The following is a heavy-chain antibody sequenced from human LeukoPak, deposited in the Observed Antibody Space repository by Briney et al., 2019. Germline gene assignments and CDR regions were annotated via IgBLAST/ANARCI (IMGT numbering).Heavy chain of an antibody. D-gene: IGHD4-17*01. V-gene: IGHV1-18*01. CDR1: NYTFSTYG. CDR3: ARNDNLHYGGYGTYFDY. J-gene: IGHJ4*02. CDR2: ISPYNGNT. Sequence: ASETVSCKASNYTFSTYGISWVRQAPGQGLEWMGWISPYNGNTDYAQKSQGRVTMTTDTSTSTAYMELRSLRSDDTAVYYCARNDNLHYGGYGTYFDYWGQGTPVTVSS.